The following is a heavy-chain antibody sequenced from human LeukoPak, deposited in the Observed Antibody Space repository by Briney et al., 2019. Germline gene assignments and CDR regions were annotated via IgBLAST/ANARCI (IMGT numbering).Heavy chain of an antibody. CDR2: IIPIFGTA. Sequence: SVTVSRKASGGTFTSYAISRVRHAPGQGLEWMGRIIPIFGTANYAQKFQGRVTITTDESTSTAYMELSSRRSEDTAGYYCARSSGSDEAFDIWGQGTMVSVSS. V-gene: IGHV1-69*05. J-gene: IGHJ3*02. CDR1: GGTFTSYA. D-gene: IGHD3-22*01. CDR3: ARSSGSDEAFDI.